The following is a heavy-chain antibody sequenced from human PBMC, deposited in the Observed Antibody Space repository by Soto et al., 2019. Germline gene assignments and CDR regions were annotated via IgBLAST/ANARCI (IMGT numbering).Heavy chain of an antibody. CDR2: IWYDGSNK. Sequence: QVQLVESGGGVVQPGRSLRLSCAASGFTFSSYGMHWVRQTPGKGLEWVAVIWYDGSNKYYADSVKGRFTISRDNSKNTLYLQMNSLRAEDTAVYYCARDRVATILQRYFDLWGRGTLVTVSS. V-gene: IGHV3-33*01. CDR3: ARDRVATILQRYFDL. CDR1: GFTFSSYG. D-gene: IGHD5-12*01. J-gene: IGHJ2*01.